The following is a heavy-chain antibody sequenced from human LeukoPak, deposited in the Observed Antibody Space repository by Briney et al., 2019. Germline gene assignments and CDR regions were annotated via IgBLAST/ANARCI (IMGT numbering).Heavy chain of an antibody. Sequence: ASVKVSCKASGYTFTGYYMHWVRQAPGQGLEWMGWINPNSGGTNYAQKFQGRVTMTRDTSISTAYMELSRLRSDDTAVYYCARDTLRYYDSSSPQDYWGQGTLVTVSS. CDR1: GYTFTGYY. V-gene: IGHV1-2*02. CDR3: ARDTLRYYDSSSPQDY. D-gene: IGHD3-22*01. J-gene: IGHJ4*02. CDR2: INPNSGGT.